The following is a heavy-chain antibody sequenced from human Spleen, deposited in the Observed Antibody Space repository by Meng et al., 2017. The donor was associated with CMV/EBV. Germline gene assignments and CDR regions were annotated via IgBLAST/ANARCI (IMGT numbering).Heavy chain of an antibody. J-gene: IGHJ4*02. V-gene: IGHV3-30*04. Sequence: TFSSYAMHWVRQAPGKGLEWVAVISYDGSNKYYADSVKGRFTISRDNSKNTLYLQMNSLRAEDTAVYYCARDSIDSSSWYSNYFDYWGQGTLVTVSS. CDR3: ARDSIDSSSWYSNYFDY. CDR2: ISYDGSNK. D-gene: IGHD6-13*01. CDR1: TFSSYA.